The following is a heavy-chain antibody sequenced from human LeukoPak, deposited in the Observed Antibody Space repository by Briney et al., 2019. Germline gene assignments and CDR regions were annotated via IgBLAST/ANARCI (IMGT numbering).Heavy chain of an antibody. Sequence: GASVKVSCKASGYTFTSCYMHWVRQAPGQGLEWMGIINPSGGSTSYAQKFQGRVTMTRDMPTSTVYMELSSLRSEDTAVYYCARGSSGQPLRGWGQGTLVTVSS. J-gene: IGHJ4*02. CDR3: ARGSSGQPLRG. V-gene: IGHV1-46*01. D-gene: IGHD3-22*01. CDR2: INPSGGST. CDR1: GYTFTSCY.